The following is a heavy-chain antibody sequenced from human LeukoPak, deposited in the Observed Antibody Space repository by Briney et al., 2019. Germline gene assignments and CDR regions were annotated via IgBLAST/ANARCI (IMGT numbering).Heavy chain of an antibody. J-gene: IGHJ4*02. CDR2: ISGSGGST. Sequence: GGSLRLSCAGSGFTFSSYAMSWVRQAPGKGLEWVSAISGSGGSTYYADSVKGRFTISRDNSKNTLYLQMNSLRAEDTAVYYCAKDPCDFWSGYPALDYWGQGTLVTVSS. V-gene: IGHV3-23*01. D-gene: IGHD3-3*01. CDR3: AKDPCDFWSGYPALDY. CDR1: GFTFSSYA.